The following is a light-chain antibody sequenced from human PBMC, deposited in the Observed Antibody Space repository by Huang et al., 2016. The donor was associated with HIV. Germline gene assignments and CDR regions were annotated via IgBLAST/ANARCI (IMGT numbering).Light chain of an antibody. Sequence: EIVMTQSPGTLSVSPGERATLSCRASQSFSNNLAWYQQKPGQAPRHLIYGASTRATGIPARFSGSGSGTEFTLTISSLQSEDFAVYYCQQYNKWPRGTFGQGTKVEIK. CDR3: QQYNKWPRGT. CDR2: GAS. CDR1: QSFSNN. V-gene: IGKV3-15*01. J-gene: IGKJ1*01.